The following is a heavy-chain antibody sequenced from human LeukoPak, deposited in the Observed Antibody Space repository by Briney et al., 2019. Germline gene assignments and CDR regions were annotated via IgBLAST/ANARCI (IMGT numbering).Heavy chain of an antibody. D-gene: IGHD6-19*01. CDR2: ISSSSSYI. J-gene: IGHJ4*02. CDR3: ARDFSGVAGFDY. V-gene: IGHV3-21*01. Sequence: GGSLRLSCAASGFTFSSYSMNWVRQAPGKGLEWVSSISSSSSYIYYADSAKGRFTISRDNAKNSLYLQMNSMRAEDKAVYYCARDFSGVAGFDYWGQGTLVTVSS. CDR1: GFTFSSYS.